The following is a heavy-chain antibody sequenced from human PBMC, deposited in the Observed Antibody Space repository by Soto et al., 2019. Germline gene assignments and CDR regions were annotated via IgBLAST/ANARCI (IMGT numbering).Heavy chain of an antibody. CDR3: ARDPAP. CDR2: IYTSATT. J-gene: IGHJ5*02. CDR1: GGSISTGGYY. Sequence: QVQLQESGPGLVKPSQTLSLTCTVSGGSISTGGYYWSWIRQHPGKGLEWIGYIYTSATTYYNTSLKSRVTISVDTSQTQFTLKLSSVTVADTAVYYCARDPAPWVQGALVTVFS. V-gene: IGHV4-31*03.